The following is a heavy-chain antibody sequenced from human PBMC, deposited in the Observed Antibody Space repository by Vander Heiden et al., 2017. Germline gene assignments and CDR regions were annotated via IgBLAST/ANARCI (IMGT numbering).Heavy chain of an antibody. J-gene: IGHJ5*02. CDR2: ISSSGSTI. V-gene: IGHV3-48*03. D-gene: IGHD3-22*01. CDR1: GFTFSSYE. Sequence: EVQLVESGGGLVQPGGSLRLPCAASGFTFSSYEMNWVRQAPGKGLEWVSYISSSGSTIYYADSVKGRFTISRDNAKNSLYLKMNSLRAEDTAVYYCARAYYYDSSGYTRENWFDPWGQGTLVTVSS. CDR3: ARAYYYDSSGYTRENWFDP.